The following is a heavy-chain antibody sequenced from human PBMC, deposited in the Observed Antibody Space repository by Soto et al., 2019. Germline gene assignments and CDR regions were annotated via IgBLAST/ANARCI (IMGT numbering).Heavy chain of an antibody. J-gene: IGHJ6*03. D-gene: IGHD3-9*01. CDR1: GGSISSYY. CDR2: FYYSGST. Sequence: PSETVSLTCTVSGGSISSYYWSWIRQPPGKGLEWIGYFYYSGSTNYNPSLKSRVTISVDTSKNQFSLKLSSVTAADTAVYYCARVNDPPNFDWLSHGEHYYYYMDVWGKGTTVTVSS. V-gene: IGHV4-59*01. CDR3: ARVNDPPNFDWLSHGEHYYYYMDV.